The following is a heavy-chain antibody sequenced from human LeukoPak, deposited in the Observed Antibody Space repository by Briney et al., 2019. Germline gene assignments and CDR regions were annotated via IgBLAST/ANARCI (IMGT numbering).Heavy chain of an antibody. CDR2: IYYSGST. J-gene: IGHJ4*02. CDR3: ARARRHPLDY. D-gene: IGHD1-14*01. CDR1: GGSISSYY. Sequence: SETLSLTCTVSGGSISSYYWSWIRQPPGKGLEWIGYIYYSGSTNYNPPLKSRITISVDTSKNQFSLKLSSVPAAVTAGYYCARARRHPLDYWGQGTLVTVSS. V-gene: IGHV4-59*01.